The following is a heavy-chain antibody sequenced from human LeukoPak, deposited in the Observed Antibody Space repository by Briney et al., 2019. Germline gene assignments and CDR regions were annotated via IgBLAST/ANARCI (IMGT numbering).Heavy chain of an antibody. D-gene: IGHD3-10*01. CDR1: GFTFSSYW. J-gene: IGHJ4*02. CDR3: ASTSSRLLWSGSAGDFDY. CDR2: IKQDGSEK. V-gene: IGHV3-7*01. Sequence: GGSLRLSCAASGFTFSSYWMSWVRQAPGKGLEWVANIKQDGSEKYYVDSVKGRFTISRDNAKNSLYLQMNSLRAEDTAVYYCASTSSRLLWSGSAGDFDYWGQGTLVTVSS.